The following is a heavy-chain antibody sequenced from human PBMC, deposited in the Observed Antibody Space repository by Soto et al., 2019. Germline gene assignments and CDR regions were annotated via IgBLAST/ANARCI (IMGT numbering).Heavy chain of an antibody. D-gene: IGHD5-18*01. V-gene: IGHV3-48*03. CDR1: GFTFSSYE. CDR3: ARRSGYSLPRLDY. J-gene: IGHJ4*02. CDR2: ISSSGSTI. Sequence: EGQLVESGGGLVQPGGSLRLSCAASGFTFSSYEMNWVRQAPGKGLEWVSYISSSGSTIYYADSVKGRFTISRDNAKNSLYLQMNSLRAEDTAVYYCARRSGYSLPRLDYWGQGTLVTVSS.